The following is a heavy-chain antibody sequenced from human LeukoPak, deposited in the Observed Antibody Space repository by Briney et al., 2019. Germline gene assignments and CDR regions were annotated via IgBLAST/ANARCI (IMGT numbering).Heavy chain of an antibody. CDR1: GGSFSGYY. CDR3: AREGLAYDYVWGSYRSRGDFDY. CDR2: INHSGST. Sequence: PSETLSLTCAVYGGSFSGYYWSWIRQPPGKGLEWIGEINHSGSTNYNPSLKSRVTISVDTSKNQFSLKLSSVTAADTAEYYCAREGLAYDYVWGSYRSRGDFDYWGQGTLVTVSS. J-gene: IGHJ4*02. D-gene: IGHD3-16*02. V-gene: IGHV4-34*01.